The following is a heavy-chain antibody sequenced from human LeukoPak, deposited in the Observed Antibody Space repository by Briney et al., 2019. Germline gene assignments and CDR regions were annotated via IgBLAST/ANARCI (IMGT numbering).Heavy chain of an antibody. CDR3: ARDLVDGVGAPGAY. D-gene: IGHD1-26*01. V-gene: IGHV1-18*01. Sequence: ASVKVSCKASGYTFTNYGITWMRQAPGQGPEWMGWINTYNGNTNYAQKLQGRVTITTDTSTSTAYMELRSLRSDDTAVFYCARDLVDGVGAPGAYWSQGALVTVSS. CDR1: GYTFTNYG. CDR2: INTYNGNT. J-gene: IGHJ4*02.